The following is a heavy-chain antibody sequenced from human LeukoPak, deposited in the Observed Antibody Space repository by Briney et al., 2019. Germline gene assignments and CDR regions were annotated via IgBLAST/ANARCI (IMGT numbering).Heavy chain of an antibody. Sequence: PGGTLRLSCAASGFTYTNYWVSWFRQAPGQGLEWVASIKQDGSERYYVDSVKGRFTISRDNAKNSLFLHLSSLRVEDTAVYYCARGSMHVYHLYTDYWGQGTLVTVSS. CDR2: IKQDGSER. CDR3: ARGSMHVYHLYTDY. J-gene: IGHJ4*02. CDR1: GFTYTNYW. V-gene: IGHV3-7*01. D-gene: IGHD3-16*01.